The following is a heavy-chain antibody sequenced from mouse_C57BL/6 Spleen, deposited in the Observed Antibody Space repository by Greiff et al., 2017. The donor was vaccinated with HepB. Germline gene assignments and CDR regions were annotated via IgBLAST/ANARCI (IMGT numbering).Heavy chain of an antibody. V-gene: IGHV1-55*01. CDR3: ARDDYDGEGYAMDY. CDR2: IYPGSGST. D-gene: IGHD2-4*01. CDR1: GYTFTSYW. Sequence: VQLQQSGAELVKPGASVKMSCKASGYTFTSYWITWVKQRPGQGLEWIGDIYPGSGSTNYNEKFKSKATLTVDTSSSTAYMQLSSLTSEDSAVYYCARDDYDGEGYAMDYWGQGTSVTVSS. J-gene: IGHJ4*01.